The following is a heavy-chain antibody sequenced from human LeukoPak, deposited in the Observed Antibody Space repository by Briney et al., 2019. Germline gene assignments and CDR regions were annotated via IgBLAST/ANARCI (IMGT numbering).Heavy chain of an antibody. Sequence: ASVKVSCKASGYTFTSYGISWVRRAPGQGLEWMGWISAYNGNTYYAQKLQGRVTMTTDTSTSTAYMELRSLRSDDTAVYYCARDTYGDYGFFYFDYWGQGTLVTVSS. CDR1: GYTFTSYG. CDR3: ARDTYGDYGFFYFDY. D-gene: IGHD4-17*01. J-gene: IGHJ4*02. CDR2: ISAYNGNT. V-gene: IGHV1-18*01.